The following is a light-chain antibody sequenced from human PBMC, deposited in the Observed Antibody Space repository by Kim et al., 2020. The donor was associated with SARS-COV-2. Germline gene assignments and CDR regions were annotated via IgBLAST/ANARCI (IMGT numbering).Light chain of an antibody. V-gene: IGKV1-27*01. J-gene: IGKJ1*01. CDR1: QDISTY. CDR3: QKYNSVPRT. CDR2: ARS. Sequence: DIQMTQSPSSLSASVRDRVTITCRASQDISTYLAWYQQKPGKVPKLLIYARSALQSGVPSRFSGSGSGTDFTLTISGLQPEDVATYYCQKYNSVPRTFGQGTKVDIK.